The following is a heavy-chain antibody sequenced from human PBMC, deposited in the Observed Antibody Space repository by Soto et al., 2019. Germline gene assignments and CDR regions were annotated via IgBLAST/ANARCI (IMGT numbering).Heavy chain of an antibody. CDR2: ISSSSYI. CDR1: GFTFSSYS. Sequence: GGSLRLSCAASGFTFSSYSMNWVRQAPGKGLEWVSSISSSSYIYYADSVKGRFTISRDNAKNSLYLQMNSLRAEDTAVYYCARDSTRSTGVFDYWGQGTLVIVSS. J-gene: IGHJ4*02. V-gene: IGHV3-21*01. D-gene: IGHD2-2*01. CDR3: ARDSTRSTGVFDY.